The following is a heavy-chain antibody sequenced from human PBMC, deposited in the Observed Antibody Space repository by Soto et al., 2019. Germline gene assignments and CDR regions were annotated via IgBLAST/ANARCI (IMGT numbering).Heavy chain of an antibody. CDR1: GYSFRNNW. CDR2: IDLTDSYT. J-gene: IGHJ4*02. CDR3: ARQIYDSDTGPNFQYYFDS. D-gene: IGHD3-22*01. V-gene: IGHV5-10-1*01. Sequence: GESLKISCKGSGYSFRNNWITWVRQMPGKGLEWMGRIDLTDSYTSYSPSFQGHVSFSVTKSITTVFLQWSSLRASDTAMYYCARQIYDSDTGPNFQYYFDSWGQGTPVTVSS.